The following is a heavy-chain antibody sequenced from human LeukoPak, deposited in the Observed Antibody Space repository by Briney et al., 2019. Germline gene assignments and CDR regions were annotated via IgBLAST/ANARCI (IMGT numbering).Heavy chain of an antibody. CDR1: GGSISGYY. Sequence: PSETLSLTCTVSGGSISGYYWSWIRQPPGKGLEWIGYIDYSGSTDYNPSLKSRITISVATSKNQFSPKLSSVTAADTAVYYCARTASTVTTAIDYWGRGTLVIVSS. V-gene: IGHV4-59*01. CDR3: ARTASTVTTAIDY. J-gene: IGHJ4*02. D-gene: IGHD4-17*01. CDR2: IDYSGST.